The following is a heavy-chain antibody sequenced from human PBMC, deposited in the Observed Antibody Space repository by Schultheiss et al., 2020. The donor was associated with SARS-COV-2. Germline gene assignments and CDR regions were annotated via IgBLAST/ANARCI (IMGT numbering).Heavy chain of an antibody. D-gene: IGHD6-13*01. CDR2: IYYSGST. V-gene: IGHV4-59*12. CDR3: AKDGIAAAHRSEYFQH. CDR1: GGSISTYY. Sequence: SETLSLTCTVSGGSISTYYWSWIRQPPGKGLEWIGYIYYSGSTNYNPSLKSRVTISVDTSKNQFSLKLSSVTAADTAVYYCAKDGIAAAHRSEYFQHWGQGTLVTVSS. J-gene: IGHJ1*01.